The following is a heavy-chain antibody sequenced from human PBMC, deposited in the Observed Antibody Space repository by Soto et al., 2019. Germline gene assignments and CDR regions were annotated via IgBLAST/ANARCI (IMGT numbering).Heavy chain of an antibody. J-gene: IGHJ4*02. CDR2: IYYSGST. V-gene: IGHV4-59*01. CDR1: GGSISSYY. D-gene: IGHD5-12*01. Sequence: SETLSLTCSVSGGSISSYYWSCIRQPPGKGLEWIGYIYYSGSTTYNPSLKSRVTISVDTSKNHFSLRLSSVTAAHTAVYYCARARRNGYNSLPLPFDCWGQGTLVTVSS. CDR3: ARARRNGYNSLPLPFDC.